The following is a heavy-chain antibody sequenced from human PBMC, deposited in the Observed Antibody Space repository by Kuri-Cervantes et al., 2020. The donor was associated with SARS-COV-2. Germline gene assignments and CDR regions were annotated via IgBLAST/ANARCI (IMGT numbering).Heavy chain of an antibody. CDR2: INPSGGST. D-gene: IGHD5-24*01. J-gene: IGHJ4*02. Sequence: ASVKVSCKAPGYTFTSYYMHWVRQAPGQGLEWMGIINPSGGSTSYAQKFQGRVTMTRDTSTSTVYMELSSLRSEDTAVYYCARDGGGGKDGYNFDYWGQGTLVTVSS. CDR1: GYTFTSYY. CDR3: ARDGGGGKDGYNFDY. V-gene: IGHV1-46*01.